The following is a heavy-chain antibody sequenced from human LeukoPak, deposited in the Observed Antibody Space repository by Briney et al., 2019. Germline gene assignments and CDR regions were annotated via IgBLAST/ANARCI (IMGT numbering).Heavy chain of an antibody. CDR3: ARVVIPGDYYYYYYMDV. Sequence: GASVKVSCKASGYTFTGYYMHWVRQAPGQGLEGMGWINPNSGGTNYAQKFQGRVTMTRDTSISTAYMELSRLRSDDTAVYYCARVVIPGDYYYYYYMDVWGKGTTVTVSS. CDR1: GYTFTGYY. CDR2: INPNSGGT. V-gene: IGHV1-2*02. D-gene: IGHD3-22*01. J-gene: IGHJ6*03.